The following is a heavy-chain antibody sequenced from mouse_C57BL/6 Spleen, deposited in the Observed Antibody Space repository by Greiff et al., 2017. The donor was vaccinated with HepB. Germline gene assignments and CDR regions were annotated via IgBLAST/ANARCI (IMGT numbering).Heavy chain of an antibody. D-gene: IGHD2-5*01. J-gene: IGHJ1*03. CDR2: ISGGGGNT. CDR1: GFTFSSYT. Sequence: DVHLVESGGGLVKPGGSLKLSCAASGFTFSSYTMSWVRQTPEKRLEWVATISGGGGNTYYPDSVKGRFTISRDNAKNTLYLQMSSLRSEDTALYYCARQDYYSNYGYFDVWGTGTTVTVSS. CDR3: ARQDYYSNYGYFDV. V-gene: IGHV5-9*01.